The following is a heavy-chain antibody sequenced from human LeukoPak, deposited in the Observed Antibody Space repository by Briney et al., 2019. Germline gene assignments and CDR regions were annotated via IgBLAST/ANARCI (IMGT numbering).Heavy chain of an antibody. CDR1: GGSISSGSYY. Sequence: PSQTLSLTCTVSGGSISSGSYYWSWIRQPAGKGLEWIGRIYTSGSTNYNPSLKSRVTISVDTSKNQFSLKLSSVTAADTAVYYCARSHSSSWYYYFDYWGQGTLVTVSS. J-gene: IGHJ4*02. CDR3: ARSHSSSWYYYFDY. CDR2: IYTSGST. D-gene: IGHD6-13*01. V-gene: IGHV4-61*02.